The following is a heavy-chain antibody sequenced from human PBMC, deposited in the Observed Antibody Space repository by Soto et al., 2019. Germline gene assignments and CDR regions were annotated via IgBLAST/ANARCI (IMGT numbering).Heavy chain of an antibody. CDR1: GGSISSGGYY. J-gene: IGHJ4*02. V-gene: IGHV4-31*03. Sequence: QVQLQESGPGLVKPSQTLSLTCTVSGGSISSGGYYWSWIRQHPGKGLEWIGYIYYSGSTYYNPPVKSRVTISVDTYKNQFSLKLSSVTAADTAVYYCARGRGIVATINRSLLFDYWGQGTLVTVSS. CDR3: ARGRGIVATINRSLLFDY. CDR2: IYYSGST. D-gene: IGHD5-12*01.